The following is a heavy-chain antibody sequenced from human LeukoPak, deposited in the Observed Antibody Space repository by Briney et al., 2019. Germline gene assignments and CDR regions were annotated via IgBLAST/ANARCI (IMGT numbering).Heavy chain of an antibody. J-gene: IGHJ4*02. CDR2: FDPEDGET. CDR3: ARGGGDSSGYSVTGFDY. CDR1: GYTLTELS. V-gene: IGHV1-24*01. Sequence: ASVKVSCKVSGYTLTELSMHWVRQAPGKGLEWMGGFDPEDGETIYAQKLQGRVTMTTDTSTSTAYMELRSLRSDDTAVYYCARGGGDSSGYSVTGFDYWGQGTLVTVSS. D-gene: IGHD3-22*01.